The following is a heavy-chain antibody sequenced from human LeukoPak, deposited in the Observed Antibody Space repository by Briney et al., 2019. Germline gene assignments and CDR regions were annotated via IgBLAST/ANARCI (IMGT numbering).Heavy chain of an antibody. CDR1: GGSISSGSYY. CDR2: IYTSGST. D-gene: IGHD3-10*01. V-gene: IGHV4-61*02. CDR3: ARDSLVRGVTGYYYYYYMDV. J-gene: IGHJ6*03. Sequence: PSQTLSLTCTVSGGSISSGSYYWSWIRQPAGKGLEWIGRIYTSGSTNYNPSLKSRVTISVDTSKNQFSLKLSSVTAADTAVYYCARDSLVRGVTGYYYYYYMDVWGKGTTVTISS.